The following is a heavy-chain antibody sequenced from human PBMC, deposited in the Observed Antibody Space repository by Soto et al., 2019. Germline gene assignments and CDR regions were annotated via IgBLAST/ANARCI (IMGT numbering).Heavy chain of an antibody. Sequence: WASVKVSCKASGYTFTGYYMHWVRQAPGQGLEWMGWINPNSGGTNYAQKFQGRVTMTRDTSISTAYMELSRLRSDDTAVYYCARGAGIAVAGTYYYYGMDVWGQGTTVTVSS. D-gene: IGHD6-19*01. CDR2: INPNSGGT. CDR3: ARGAGIAVAGTYYYYGMDV. CDR1: GYTFTGYY. V-gene: IGHV1-2*02. J-gene: IGHJ6*02.